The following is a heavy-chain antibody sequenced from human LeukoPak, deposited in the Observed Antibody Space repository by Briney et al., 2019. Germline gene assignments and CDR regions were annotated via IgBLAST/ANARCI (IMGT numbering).Heavy chain of an antibody. CDR3: ATDLPHYGGNSQGAVRVAKY. D-gene: IGHD4-23*01. CDR2: INPSGGST. CDR1: GYTSTSYY. Sequence: GASVKVSCKASGYTSTSYYMHWVRQAPGQGLEWMGIINPSGGSTSYAQKFQGRVTMTRDTSTSTVYMELSSLRSEDTAVYYCATDLPHYGGNSQGAVRVAKYWGQGTLVTVSS. V-gene: IGHV1-46*01. J-gene: IGHJ4*02.